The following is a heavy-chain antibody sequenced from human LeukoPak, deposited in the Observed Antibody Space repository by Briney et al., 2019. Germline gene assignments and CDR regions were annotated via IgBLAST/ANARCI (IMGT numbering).Heavy chain of an antibody. CDR2: ISWNSGSI. D-gene: IGHD2-2*02. J-gene: IGHJ3*02. CDR3: AKDRFGVVVPAAILDDAFDI. Sequence: GGSLRLSCAASGFTFDDYAMHWVRQAPGKGLEWVSGISWNSGSIGYADSVKGRFTISRDNSKNTLYLQMNSLRAEDTAVYYCAKDRFGVVVPAAILDDAFDIWGQGTMVTVSS. V-gene: IGHV3-9*01. CDR1: GFTFDDYA.